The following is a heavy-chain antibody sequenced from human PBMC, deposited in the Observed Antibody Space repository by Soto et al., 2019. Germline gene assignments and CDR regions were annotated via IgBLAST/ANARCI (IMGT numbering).Heavy chain of an antibody. CDR1: GYTFTSYG. CDR2: ISAYNGNT. J-gene: IGHJ3*02. V-gene: IGHV1-18*01. D-gene: IGHD3-22*01. Sequence: VQLVQSGAEVKKPGASVKVSCKASGYTFTSYGISWVRQAPGQGLEWMGWISAYNGNTNYAQKLQGRVTMTTDTSTSTAYMELRSLRSDDTAVYYCARAPPTYYYDSSGYFGAAFDIWGQGTMVTVSS. CDR3: ARAPPTYYYDSSGYFGAAFDI.